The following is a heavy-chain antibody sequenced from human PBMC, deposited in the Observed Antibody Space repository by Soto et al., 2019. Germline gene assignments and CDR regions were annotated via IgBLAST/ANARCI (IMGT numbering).Heavy chain of an antibody. CDR2: INPNSGGT. CDR1: GYTFTGYY. V-gene: IGHV1-2*02. CDR3: ARVGRAVAALDY. J-gene: IGHJ4*02. D-gene: IGHD6-19*01. Sequence: ASVKVSCKASGYTFTGYYMHWVRQAPGQGLEWMGWINPNSGGTNYAQKFQGRVTMTRDTSISTAYMELSRLRSADTAVYYCARVGRAVAALDYWEKVTLVTVSS.